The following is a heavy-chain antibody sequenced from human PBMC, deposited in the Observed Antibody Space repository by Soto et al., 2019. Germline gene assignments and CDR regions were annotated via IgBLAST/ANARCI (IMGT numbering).Heavy chain of an antibody. J-gene: IGHJ3*02. CDR2: ISSSGSTI. CDR3: ARGLITMIVVAHDAFDI. D-gene: IGHD3-22*01. Sequence: PGGSLRLSCAASGFTFSSYEMNCVPQAPGTGQEWVSYISSSGSTIYYADSVKGRFTISRDNAENSLYLQMNSLRAEDTAVYYFARGLITMIVVAHDAFDIWGQGTMVTVSS. CDR1: GFTFSSYE. V-gene: IGHV3-48*03.